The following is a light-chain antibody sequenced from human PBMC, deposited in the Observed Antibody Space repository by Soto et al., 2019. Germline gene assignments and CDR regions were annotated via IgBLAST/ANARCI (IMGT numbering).Light chain of an antibody. J-gene: IGKJ1*01. CDR1: QSVTSGY. Sequence: EIVLTQSPGTLSLSPGERATLSCRASQSVTSGYLAWYQHKPGQAPRLLIFAASSRATGIPDRFSGSGSGTDFTLTISRLEPEDFAMYYCQQYHNSPRTFGQGTKVDIK. CDR2: AAS. V-gene: IGKV3-20*01. CDR3: QQYHNSPRT.